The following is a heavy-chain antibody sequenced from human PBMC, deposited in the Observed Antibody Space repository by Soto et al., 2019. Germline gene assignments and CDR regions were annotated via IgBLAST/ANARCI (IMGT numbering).Heavy chain of an antibody. CDR1: GGTFSSYA. J-gene: IGHJ6*02. D-gene: IGHD5-12*01. V-gene: IGHV1-69*06. Sequence: QVQLVQSGAEVKKPGSSVKVSCKASGGTFSSYAISWVRQAPGQGLEWMGGIIPIFGTANYAQKFQGRVKITADKSTGTAYMERSSLRSEDTAVYYCARDGRYIFATISPYYYYGMDVWGQGTTVTVSS. CDR3: ARDGRYIFATISPYYYYGMDV. CDR2: IIPIFGTA.